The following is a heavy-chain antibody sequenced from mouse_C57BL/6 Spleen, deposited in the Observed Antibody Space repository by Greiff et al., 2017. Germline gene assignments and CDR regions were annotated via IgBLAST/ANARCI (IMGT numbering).Heavy chain of an antibody. CDR3: VRHYSRGYAMDY. J-gene: IGHJ4*01. CDR1: GFSFNTYA. Sequence: DVKLVESGGGLVQPKGSLKLSCAASGFSFNTYAMNWVRQAPGKGLEWVARIRSKSNNYATYYADSVKDRFTISRDDSESMLYLQMNNLKTEDTAMYYCVRHYSRGYAMDYWGQGTSVTVSS. D-gene: IGHD2-5*01. V-gene: IGHV10-1*01. CDR2: IRSKSNNYAT.